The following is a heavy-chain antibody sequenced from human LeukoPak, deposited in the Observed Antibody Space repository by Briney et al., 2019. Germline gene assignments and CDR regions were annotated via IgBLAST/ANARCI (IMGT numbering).Heavy chain of an antibody. Sequence: GASVKVSCKASGYTFTGYYMHWVRQAPGQGLEWMGWINPNSGGTNYAQKFQGRVTMTRDTSISTAYMELSRLRSDDTAVYYCAREATAAGTNYYYMDVWGKGTTVTVSS. CDR3: AREATAAGTNYYYMDV. D-gene: IGHD6-13*01. CDR1: GYTFTGYY. CDR2: INPNSGGT. J-gene: IGHJ6*03. V-gene: IGHV1-2*02.